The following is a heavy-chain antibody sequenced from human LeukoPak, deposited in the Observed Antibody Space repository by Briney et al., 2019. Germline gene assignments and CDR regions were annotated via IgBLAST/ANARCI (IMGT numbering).Heavy chain of an antibody. CDR3: AKRTDSDYGDC. CDR2: ISYIGDKM. D-gene: IGHD2/OR15-2a*01. V-gene: IGHV3-23*01. CDR1: GFTFSSSA. Sequence: GGSLRLSCAASGFTFSSSAMSWVRQAPGKGLGWVSAISYIGDKMYYADSVKGRFTISRDNSKNTLYLQMNSLRAEDTAVYYCAKRTDSDYGDCWGQGTLVTVSS. J-gene: IGHJ4*02.